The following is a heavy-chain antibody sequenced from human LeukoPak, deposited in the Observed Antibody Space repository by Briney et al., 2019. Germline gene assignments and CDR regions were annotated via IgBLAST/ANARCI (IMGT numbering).Heavy chain of an antibody. CDR2: IQRKADGATT. CDR1: GFTFSEAW. D-gene: IGHD6-19*01. CDR3: TTVFGPQWDF. Sequence: GGSLRLSCAASGFTFSEAWMSWVRQAPGKGLEWVGRIQRKADGATTDYAAPVKGRFTISRDDSESTAYLQMNSLKTEDTAVYYCTTVFGPQWDFWGQGTLVTVSS. V-gene: IGHV3-15*01. J-gene: IGHJ4*02.